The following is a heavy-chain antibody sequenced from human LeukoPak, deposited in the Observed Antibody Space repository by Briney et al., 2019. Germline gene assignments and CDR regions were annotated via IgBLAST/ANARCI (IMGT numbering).Heavy chain of an antibody. D-gene: IGHD3-3*01. CDR2: ISYDGSNK. Sequence: PGGSLRLSCAASGFTFSSYAMHWVRQAPGKGLEWVAVISYDGSNKYYADSVKGRFTISRDNSKNTLYLQMNSLRAGDTAVYYCARDGGRITIFGVANDAFDIWGQGTMVTVSS. CDR3: ARDGGRITIFGVANDAFDI. V-gene: IGHV3-30-3*01. J-gene: IGHJ3*02. CDR1: GFTFSSYA.